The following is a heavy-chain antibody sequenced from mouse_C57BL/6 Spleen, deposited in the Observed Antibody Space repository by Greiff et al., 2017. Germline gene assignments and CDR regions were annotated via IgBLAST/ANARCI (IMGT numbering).Heavy chain of an antibody. Sequence: QVQLQQPGAELVKPGASVKLSCKASGYTFTSYWMHWVKQRPGQGLEWIGMIHPNSGSTNYNEKFKSKATLTAAKSSSTAYMQLSSLTSEDSAVYSCARGATLVPTGPDYYAMDYWGQGTSVTVSS. CDR3: ARGATLVPTGPDYYAMDY. CDR2: IHPNSGST. V-gene: IGHV1-64*01. D-gene: IGHD2-1*01. CDR1: GYTFTSYW. J-gene: IGHJ4*01.